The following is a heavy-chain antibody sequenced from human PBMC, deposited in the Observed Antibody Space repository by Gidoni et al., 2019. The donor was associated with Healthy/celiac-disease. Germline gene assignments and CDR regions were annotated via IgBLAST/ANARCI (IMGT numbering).Heavy chain of an antibody. CDR2: ISSSSSTI. V-gene: IGHV3-48*02. D-gene: IGHD2-15*01. Sequence: EVQLVESGGGLVQPGGSLRLSCAASGFTFSSYSMNWVRQAPGKGLEWVSYISSSSSTIYYADSVKGRFTISRDNAKNSLYLQMNSLRDEDTAVYYCARDAFYCSGGSCYSAFDPWGQGTLVTVSS. J-gene: IGHJ5*02. CDR3: ARDAFYCSGGSCYSAFDP. CDR1: GFTFSSYS.